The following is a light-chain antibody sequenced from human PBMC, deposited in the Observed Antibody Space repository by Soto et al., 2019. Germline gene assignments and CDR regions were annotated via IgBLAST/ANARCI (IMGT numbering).Light chain of an antibody. CDR3: TSWTTSTTMI. V-gene: IGLV2-14*03. J-gene: IGLJ2*01. CDR2: DVN. Sequence: QSALTQPASVSGSPGQSITISCTGTSSDIGAYNFVSWYQQHPGKAPKLMLYDVNIRPSGVSNRFSGSKSGNTASLNISVLQAEDEADYYCTSWTTSTTMIFGGGTKVTVL. CDR1: SSDIGAYNF.